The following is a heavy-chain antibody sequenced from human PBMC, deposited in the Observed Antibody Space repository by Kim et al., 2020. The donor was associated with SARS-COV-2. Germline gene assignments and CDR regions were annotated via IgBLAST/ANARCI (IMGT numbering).Heavy chain of an antibody. J-gene: IGHJ4*02. D-gene: IGHD3-16*02. CDR1: GFTFTSSA. V-gene: IGHV1-58*01. CDR2: IVVGSGNT. CDR3: AADPDGVMITFGGVIVPDY. Sequence: SVKVSCKASGFTFTSSAVQWVRQARGQRLEWIGWIVVGSGNTNYAQKFQERVTITRDMSTSTAYMELSSLRSEDTAVYYCAADPDGVMITFGGVIVPDYWGQGTLVTVSS.